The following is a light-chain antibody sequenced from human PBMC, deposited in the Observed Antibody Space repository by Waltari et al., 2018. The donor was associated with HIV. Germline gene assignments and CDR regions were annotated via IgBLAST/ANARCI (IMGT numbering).Light chain of an antibody. V-gene: IGLV1-44*01. CDR1: SSNIGSNA. J-gene: IGLJ1*01. CDR2: SNT. Sequence: QSVLTQPPSASGTPGQRVTISCSGSSSNIGSNAVNWYQQLPGTAPKLLIYSNTQRPSRAPDRFSGSKSGTSASLAISGLQSEDEADYYCASWDDSLNGYVFGTGTKVTVL. CDR3: ASWDDSLNGYV.